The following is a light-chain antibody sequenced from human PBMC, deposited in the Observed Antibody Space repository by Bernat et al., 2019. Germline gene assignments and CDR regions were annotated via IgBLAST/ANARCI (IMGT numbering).Light chain of an antibody. CDR2: EVN. V-gene: IGLV2-18*02. CDR1: SSDVGYYNR. CDR3: SSYSSTSTYVV. J-gene: IGLJ2*01. Sequence: HSALTQPPSVSGSPGQSVTISCTGTSSDVGYYNRVSWYRQPPGTAPKLMIYEVNHRPSGVSDRFSGSKSGNTASLTISGLQAEDEADYYCSSYSSTSTYVVFGGGTKLTVL.